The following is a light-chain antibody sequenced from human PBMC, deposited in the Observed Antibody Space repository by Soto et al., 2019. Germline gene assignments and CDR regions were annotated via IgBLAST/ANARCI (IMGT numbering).Light chain of an antibody. Sequence: QSALAQPASMSGSPGQSITISCTGSGSDIATFNYVSWYQQYPGKAPKLLIYQVTSRASGVSHRFSGSKSGNTAALTISGLQPEDEAEYYCSSHTPNITLFGGGTKVTVL. CDR3: SSHTPNITL. CDR1: GSDIATFNY. V-gene: IGLV2-14*01. CDR2: QVT. J-gene: IGLJ2*01.